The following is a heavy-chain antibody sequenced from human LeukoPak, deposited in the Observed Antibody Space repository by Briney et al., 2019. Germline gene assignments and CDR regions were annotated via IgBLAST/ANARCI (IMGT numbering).Heavy chain of an antibody. CDR2: IIPIFGTA. Sequence: SVKVSCKASGGTFSSYAISWVRQAPGQGLEWMVGIIPIFGTANYAQKFQGRVTITADESTSTAYMELSSLRSEDTAVYYCARDGYSSSWNHFDYWGQGTLVTVSS. J-gene: IGHJ4*02. D-gene: IGHD6-13*01. V-gene: IGHV1-69*13. CDR1: GGTFSSYA. CDR3: ARDGYSSSWNHFDY.